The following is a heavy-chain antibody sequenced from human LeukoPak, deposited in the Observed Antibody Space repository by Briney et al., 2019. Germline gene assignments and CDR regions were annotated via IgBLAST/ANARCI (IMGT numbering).Heavy chain of an antibody. V-gene: IGHV3-33*01. CDR2: IWSDSTNK. CDR3: AREEIEEVPTLTFNWVATYYSHYMDV. D-gene: IGHD5-12*01. Sequence: GRSLRLSCAASGFTFSTYAMHWVRQAPGKGLEWVAVIWSDSTNKYYADSVKGRFTISRDDSKNTLYLQMSSLRAEDTAVYYCAREEIEEVPTLTFNWVATYYSHYMDVWGKGTTVAVSS. J-gene: IGHJ6*03. CDR1: GFTFSTYA.